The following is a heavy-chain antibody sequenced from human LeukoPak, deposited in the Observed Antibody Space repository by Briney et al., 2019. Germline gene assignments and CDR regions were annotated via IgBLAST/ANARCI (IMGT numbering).Heavy chain of an antibody. Sequence: SVKVSCKASGGTFSSYAISWVRQAPGHGLEWMGGIIPIFGTANYAQKFQGRVTITADESTSTAYMELSSLRSEDTAVYYCARSDPWSGYFRVNYYYGMDVWGQGTTVTVSS. J-gene: IGHJ6*02. CDR2: IIPIFGTA. CDR3: ARSDPWSGYFRVNYYYGMDV. V-gene: IGHV1-69*01. D-gene: IGHD3-3*01. CDR1: GGTFSSYA.